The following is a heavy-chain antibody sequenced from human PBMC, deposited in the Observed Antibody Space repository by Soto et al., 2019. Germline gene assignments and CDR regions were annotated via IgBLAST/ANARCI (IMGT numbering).Heavy chain of an antibody. CDR2: IWYDGSNK. CDR3: ARDGQDTAMVPLFDY. J-gene: IGHJ4*02. Sequence: PGGSLRLSCAASGFAFSSYGMHWVRQAPGKGLEWVAVIWYDGSNKYYADSVKGRFTISRDNSKNTLYLQMNSLRAEDTAVYYCARDGQDTAMVPLFDYWGQGTLVTVSS. V-gene: IGHV3-33*01. CDR1: GFAFSSYG. D-gene: IGHD5-18*01.